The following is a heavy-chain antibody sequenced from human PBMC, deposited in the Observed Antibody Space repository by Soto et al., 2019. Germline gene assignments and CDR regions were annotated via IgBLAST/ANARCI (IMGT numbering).Heavy chain of an antibody. J-gene: IGHJ4*02. V-gene: IGHV1-2*04. Sequence: GASVKVSCKASGYTFTGYYMHWVRQAPGQGLEWMGWINPNSGGTNYAQKFQGWVTMTRDMSISTAYMELSRLRSDDTAVYYCARGTIVVVAPQAHFDYWGQGTLVTVS. D-gene: IGHD2-15*01. CDR2: INPNSGGT. CDR3: ARGTIVVVAPQAHFDY. CDR1: GYTFTGYY.